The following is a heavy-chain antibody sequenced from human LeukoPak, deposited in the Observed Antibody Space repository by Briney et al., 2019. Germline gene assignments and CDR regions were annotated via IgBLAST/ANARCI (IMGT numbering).Heavy chain of an antibody. D-gene: IGHD2-21*01. CDR2: IYFSGST. CDR3: AREARYYADSGDLYVRAFDV. Sequence: SQTLSLTCTVSGASLSGGGHYWSWVRQHPEKGLELISYIYFSGSTYYNPSLSRRLTVSLDTSKNHFSLKLTSVTAADTAVYYCAREARYYADSGDLYVRAFDVWGQGTVVTVSS. J-gene: IGHJ3*01. V-gene: IGHV4-31*03. CDR1: GASLSGGGHY.